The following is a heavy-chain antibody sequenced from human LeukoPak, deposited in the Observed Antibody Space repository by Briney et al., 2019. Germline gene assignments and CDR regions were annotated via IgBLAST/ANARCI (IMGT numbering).Heavy chain of an antibody. J-gene: IGHJ4*02. Sequence: GESLKISCKGSGYRFTSYWIGWGRQMPGKGLEWMGIIYPGDSDTRYSPSFQGQVTISADKSTSTAYLQWSSLKASDTAMYYCAIDYYGSGSYLDYWGQGTLVTVSS. V-gene: IGHV5-51*01. CDR3: AIDYYGSGSYLDY. D-gene: IGHD3-10*01. CDR1: GYRFTSYW. CDR2: IYPGDSDT.